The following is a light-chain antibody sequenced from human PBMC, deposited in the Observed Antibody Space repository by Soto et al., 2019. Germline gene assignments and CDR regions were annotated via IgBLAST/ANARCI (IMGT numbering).Light chain of an antibody. Sequence: QSVLTQPASVSGSPGQSITISCTGTSSDVGGYNYVSWYQQHPGKAPKLMIYEVSNRPSGVSNRFSGSKSGNTASLTISGLQAMDEADYYCQAWDSSTHVVFGGGTKLTVL. CDR3: QAWDSSTHVV. V-gene: IGLV2-14*01. CDR1: SSDVGGYNY. J-gene: IGLJ2*01. CDR2: EVS.